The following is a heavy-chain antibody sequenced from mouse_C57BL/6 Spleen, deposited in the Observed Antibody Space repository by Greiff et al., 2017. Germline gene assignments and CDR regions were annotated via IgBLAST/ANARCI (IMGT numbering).Heavy chain of an antibody. CDR2: IDPSDSYT. CDR1: GYTFTSYW. Sequence: LQPGAELVKPGASVKLSCKASGYTFTSYWMQWVKQRPGQGLEWIGEIDPSDSYTNYNQKFKGKATLTVDTSSSTAYMQLSSLTSEDSAVYYCAFYKYFDVWGTGTTVTVSS. CDR3: AFYKYFDV. V-gene: IGHV1-50*01. J-gene: IGHJ1*03. D-gene: IGHD1-1*01.